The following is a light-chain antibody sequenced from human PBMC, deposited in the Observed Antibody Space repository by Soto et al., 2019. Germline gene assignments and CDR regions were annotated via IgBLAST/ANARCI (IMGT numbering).Light chain of an antibody. V-gene: IGKV3-20*01. CDR3: QQYGSSPYT. Sequence: HSPSTLYLSPGERATLSCRASQSVSSSYLAWYQQKPGQAPRLLIYGASSRATGIPDRFSGSGSGTDFTLTISRLEPEDFAVYYCQQYGSSPYTFGQG. J-gene: IGKJ2*01. CDR1: QSVSSSY. CDR2: GAS.